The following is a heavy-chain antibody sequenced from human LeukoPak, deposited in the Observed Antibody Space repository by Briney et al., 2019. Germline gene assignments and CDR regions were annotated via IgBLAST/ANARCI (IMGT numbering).Heavy chain of an antibody. CDR3: AKGSIIWFGEL. D-gene: IGHD3-10*01. V-gene: IGHV3-30*18. CDR2: ISYDGSNK. Sequence: PGRSLRLFCAASGFPFSSYGMHWVRQAPGKGLEWVAVISYDGSNKYHADSVKGRFTISRDNSKNTLYLQMNSLRAEDTAVYYCAKGSIIWFGELWGQGTLVTVSS. J-gene: IGHJ4*02. CDR1: GFPFSSYG.